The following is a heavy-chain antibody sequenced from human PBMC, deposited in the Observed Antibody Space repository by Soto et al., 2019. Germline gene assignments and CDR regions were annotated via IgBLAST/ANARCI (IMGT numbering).Heavy chain of an antibody. J-gene: IGHJ4*02. V-gene: IGHV2-5*02. CDR3: AHRVLRTVFGLVTTTAIYFDF. CDR2: IYWDDDK. CDR1: GFSLTTSGVG. D-gene: IGHD3-3*01. Sequence: QITLNESGPTQVKPRQTLTLTCTFSGFSLTTSGVGVGWIRQSPGKAPEWVALIYWDDDKCYSPSLQSRRTLTKDTSKNQVVLTMADLDPADTATYYCAHRVLRTVFGLVTTTAIYFDFWGQGTPVAVSS.